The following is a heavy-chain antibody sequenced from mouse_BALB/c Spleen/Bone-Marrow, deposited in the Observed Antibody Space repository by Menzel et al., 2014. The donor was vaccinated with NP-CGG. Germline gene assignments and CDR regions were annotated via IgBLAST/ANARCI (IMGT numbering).Heavy chain of an antibody. Sequence: EVKLQESGPGLVKPSQSLSLICTVTGYSITSDYAWNWIRQFPGNKLEWMGYITYSGISTYSPSLKSRISITRDTSKNQFFLQLNSVTTEDTATYYCARSYDYDGYYAMDYWGQGTSVTVSS. CDR1: GYSITSDYA. J-gene: IGHJ4*01. D-gene: IGHD2-4*01. CDR2: ITYSGIS. V-gene: IGHV3-2*02. CDR3: ARSYDYDGYYAMDY.